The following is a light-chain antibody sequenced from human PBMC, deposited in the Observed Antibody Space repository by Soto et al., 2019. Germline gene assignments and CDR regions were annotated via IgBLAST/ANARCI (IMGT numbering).Light chain of an antibody. CDR1: SSDVGGYNY. CDR3: SSYTSSSTRV. CDR2: DVR. Sequence: QSARTQPASVSGAPRHSITISCTGTSSDVGGYNYVSWYQQHPGKAPKLMIYDVRNRPSGVSNRFSGSKSGNTASLSISGLQAEDEADYYCSSYTSSSTRVFGTGTKVTVL. J-gene: IGLJ1*01. V-gene: IGLV2-14*01.